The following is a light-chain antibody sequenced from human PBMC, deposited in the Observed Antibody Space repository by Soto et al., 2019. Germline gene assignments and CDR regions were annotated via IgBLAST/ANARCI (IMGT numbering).Light chain of an antibody. CDR3: RSYPSIRGCV. CDR1: SSDVGAYNY. V-gene: IGLV2-14*01. J-gene: IGLJ1*01. CDR2: GVT. Sequence: QSALTQPASVSGAPGQSITISCTGTSSDVGAYNYVSWYQQHPGEAPKLIIYGVTNRPSGVSYRFSGSKSGDTSSLTVSGHQDGEAGDYYCRSYPSIRGCVFGTGNRV.